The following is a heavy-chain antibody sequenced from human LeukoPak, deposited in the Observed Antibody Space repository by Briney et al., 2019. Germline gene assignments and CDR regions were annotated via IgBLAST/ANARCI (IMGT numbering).Heavy chain of an antibody. Sequence: SETLSLTCTVSGYSISSGYYWGWIRPPPGKGLEWIGSIYNSGSTYYNPSLKRRVTISVDTSKKQFSLKLSSVTAADTAVYYCARFDARGSRGSGVFDIWGQGTMVTASS. D-gene: IGHD3-16*01. V-gene: IGHV4-38-2*02. CDR1: GYSISSGYY. CDR2: IYNSGST. J-gene: IGHJ3*02. CDR3: ARFDARGSRGSGVFDI.